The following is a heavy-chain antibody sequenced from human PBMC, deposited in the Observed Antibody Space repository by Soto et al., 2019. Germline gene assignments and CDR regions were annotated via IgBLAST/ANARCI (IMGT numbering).Heavy chain of an antibody. V-gene: IGHV4-39*01. Sequence: QLQLQESGPGLVKPSETLSLTCTVSGGSISSSSYYWGWIRQPPGKGLEWIGSIYYSGSTYYNPSLKSRVTISVDTSKNQFSLKLSSVTAADTAVYYCARRITMIVVVITPGWFDPWGQGTLVTVSS. CDR1: GGSISSSSYY. D-gene: IGHD3-22*01. CDR2: IYYSGST. CDR3: ARRITMIVVVITPGWFDP. J-gene: IGHJ5*02.